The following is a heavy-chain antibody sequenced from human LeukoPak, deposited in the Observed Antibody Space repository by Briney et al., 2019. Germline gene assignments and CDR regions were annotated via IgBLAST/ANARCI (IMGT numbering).Heavy chain of an antibody. CDR3: ASLNGDYDDY. J-gene: IGHJ4*02. D-gene: IGHD4-17*01. CDR2: ISTSSTTI. V-gene: IGHV3-48*01. Sequence: GGSLRLSCAASGFTFSSYAMSWVRQAPGKGLEWISYISTSSTTIYDADSVKGRFTISRDNAKNSLYLQMNSLRAEDTAVYYCASLNGDYDDYWGQGTLVTVSS. CDR1: GFTFSSYA.